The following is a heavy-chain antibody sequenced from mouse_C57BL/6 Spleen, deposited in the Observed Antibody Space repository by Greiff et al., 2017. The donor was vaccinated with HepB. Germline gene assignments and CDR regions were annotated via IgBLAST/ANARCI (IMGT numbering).Heavy chain of an antibody. D-gene: IGHD1-1*01. Sequence: EVQLQQSGPELVKPGASVKISCKASGYTFTDYYMNWVKQSHGKSLEWIGDINPNNGGTSYNQKFKGKATLTVDKSSSTAYMELRSLTSEDSAVYYCARSRVLPVHFDYWGQGTTLTVSS. CDR1: GYTFTDYY. CDR3: ARSRVLPVHFDY. J-gene: IGHJ2*01. CDR2: INPNNGGT. V-gene: IGHV1-26*01.